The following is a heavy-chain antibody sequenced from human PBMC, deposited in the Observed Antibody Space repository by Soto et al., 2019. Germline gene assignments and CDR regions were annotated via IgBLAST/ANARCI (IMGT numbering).Heavy chain of an antibody. CDR3: AKEGGGFGDFVNH. Sequence: GGSLRLSCAASGFTFSSYGMHWVRQAPGKGLEWVTGILYDGSDKYYADSVKGRFTISRENSKNTLYLQMNSLRTEDSAVYYCAKEGGGFGDFVNHWGQGTTVTVSS. V-gene: IGHV3-30*18. CDR2: ILYDGSDK. CDR1: GFTFSSYG. D-gene: IGHD3-10*01. J-gene: IGHJ4*02.